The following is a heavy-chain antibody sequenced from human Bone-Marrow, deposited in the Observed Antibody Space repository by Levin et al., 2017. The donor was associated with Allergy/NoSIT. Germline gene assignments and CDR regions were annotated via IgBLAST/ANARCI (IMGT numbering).Heavy chain of an antibody. CDR3: ARGPSPYGGRGLGTLGPYEDCFDI. V-gene: IGHV3-11*01. CDR1: GFTFSDHY. Sequence: PGGSLRLSCAASGFTFSDHYMIWIRQAPGKGLEWVSYIGNTGSRIYYADSAKGRFTTSRDNAKNSLYLQMNSLRAEDTAVYYCARGPSPYGGRGLGTLGPYEDCFDIWGQGTMVTVSS. CDR2: IGNTGSRI. D-gene: IGHD4-23*01. J-gene: IGHJ3*02.